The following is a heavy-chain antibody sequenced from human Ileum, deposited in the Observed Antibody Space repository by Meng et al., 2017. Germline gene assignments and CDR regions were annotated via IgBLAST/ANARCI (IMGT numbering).Heavy chain of an antibody. D-gene: IGHD1-26*01. CDR3: ASGGGRGSYYVWFDP. CDR2: KYSPGNT. J-gene: IGHJ5*02. CDR1: GGSISSSAYY. Sequence: LPVRESGPGLVKPSETLSLTCTVFGGSISSSAYYWAWIRQPPGKGLEWIGNKYSPGNTFYNPSLKSRVTLSFDTSKNEFSLKLSSVTDADTGVYYCASGGGRGSYYVWFDPWGQGTLVTVSS. V-gene: IGHV4-39*07.